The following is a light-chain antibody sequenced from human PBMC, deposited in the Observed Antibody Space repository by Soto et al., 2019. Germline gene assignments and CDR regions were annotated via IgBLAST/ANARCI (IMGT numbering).Light chain of an antibody. J-gene: IGLJ1*01. CDR2: EVS. Sequence: QSALTQPASVSGSPGQSITISCTGTSSDVGGYNYVSWYQQHPGKAPKLMIYEVSNRPSGVSNRFSGSKSGNTAFLTISGLQPEDEADYYCNSYTNKYTFVLGTGTKVTVL. V-gene: IGLV2-14*01. CDR3: NSYTNKYTFV. CDR1: SSDVGGYNY.